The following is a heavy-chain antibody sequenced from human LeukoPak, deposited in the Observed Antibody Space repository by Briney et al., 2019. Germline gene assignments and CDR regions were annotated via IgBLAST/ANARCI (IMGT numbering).Heavy chain of an antibody. Sequence: PSETLSLTCTVSGGSISSYYWSWIRQPPGKGLEWIGYIYYSGSTNYNPSLKSRVTISVDTSKNQFSLKLSSVTAADTAVYYCARSVQWLAFDYWGQGTLVTVSS. CDR3: ARSVQWLAFDY. CDR2: IYYSGST. D-gene: IGHD6-19*01. J-gene: IGHJ4*02. V-gene: IGHV4-59*08. CDR1: GGSISSYY.